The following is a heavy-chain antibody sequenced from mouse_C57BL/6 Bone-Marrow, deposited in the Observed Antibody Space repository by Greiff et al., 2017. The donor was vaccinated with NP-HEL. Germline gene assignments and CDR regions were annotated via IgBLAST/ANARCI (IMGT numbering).Heavy chain of an antibody. CDR3: ARNYGNYRLYYFDY. Sequence: QVQLQQPGAELVKPGASVKMSCKASGYTFTSYWITWVKQRPGQGLEWIGDIYPGSGSTNYNEKFKSKATLTVDTSSSTAYMQLSSLTSEDSAVYYCARNYGNYRLYYFDYWGQGTTLTVSS. CDR2: IYPGSGST. V-gene: IGHV1-55*01. D-gene: IGHD2-1*01. CDR1: GYTFTSYW. J-gene: IGHJ2*01.